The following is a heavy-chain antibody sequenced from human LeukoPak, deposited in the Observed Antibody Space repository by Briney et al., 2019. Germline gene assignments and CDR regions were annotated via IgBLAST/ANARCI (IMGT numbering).Heavy chain of an antibody. D-gene: IGHD4-11*01. J-gene: IGHJ4*02. V-gene: IGHV1-58*02. CDR3: AADNDYSVQHWLPRGAY. CDR2: IVVGSGST. CDR1: GFTFTRSA. Sequence: GTSVKVSCKTSGFTFTRSAMQWVRQARGQRLEWIGWIVVGSGSTDYAQKFQERVTITRDMSTSTAYMELSSLTSEDTAVYYCAADNDYSVQHWLPRGAYWGQGTLVTVSS.